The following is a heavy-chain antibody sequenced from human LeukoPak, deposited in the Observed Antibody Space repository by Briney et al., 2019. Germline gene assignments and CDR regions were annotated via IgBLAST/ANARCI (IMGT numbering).Heavy chain of an antibody. Sequence: GGSLRLSCAASGFTFSSYAMSWVRQAPGKGLEWVSAISGSGGSTYYADSVKGRFTISGDNSKNTLYLQMNSLRAEDTAVYYCAKGRALRYFDWYQYDYWGQGTLVTVSS. CDR1: GFTFSSYA. CDR3: AKGRALRYFDWYQYDY. V-gene: IGHV3-23*01. D-gene: IGHD3-9*01. CDR2: ISGSGGST. J-gene: IGHJ4*02.